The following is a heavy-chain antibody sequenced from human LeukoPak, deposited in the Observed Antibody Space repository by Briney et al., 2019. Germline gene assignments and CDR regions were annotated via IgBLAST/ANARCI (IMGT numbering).Heavy chain of an antibody. Sequence: PSETLSLTYAVYGGSFSGYYWSWIRQPPGKGLEWIGEINHSGSTNYNPSLKSRVTISVNTSKNQFSLKLSSVTAADTAVYYCAREGIRYFDWLSFDYWGQGTLVTVSS. CDR2: INHSGST. D-gene: IGHD3-9*01. CDR3: AREGIRYFDWLSFDY. CDR1: GGSFSGYY. J-gene: IGHJ4*02. V-gene: IGHV4-34*01.